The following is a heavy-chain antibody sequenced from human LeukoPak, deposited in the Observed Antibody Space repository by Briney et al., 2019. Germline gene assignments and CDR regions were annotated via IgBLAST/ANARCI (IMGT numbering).Heavy chain of an antibody. CDR2: IYYSGST. J-gene: IGHJ3*02. V-gene: IGHV4-59*01. CDR3: ASSMDRQGAFDI. CDR1: GGSISSYY. D-gene: IGHD2-8*01. Sequence: SETLSLTRTVSGGSISSYYWSWIRQPPGKGLEWIGYIYYSGSTNYNPSLKSRVTISVDTSKNQFSLKLSSVTAADTAVYYCASSMDRQGAFDIWGQGTMVTVSS.